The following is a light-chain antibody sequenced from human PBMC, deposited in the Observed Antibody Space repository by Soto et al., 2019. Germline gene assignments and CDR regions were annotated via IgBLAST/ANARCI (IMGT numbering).Light chain of an antibody. CDR1: QAISSS. CDR3: QQLNSYTIT. J-gene: IGKJ5*01. Sequence: SXSFLSASVGDRVTITCRASQAISSSLAWYQQKSGXAPKLLIYAASTLQSGVPSRFSGSESGTEFTLTISSLQPEDFATYCCQQLNSYTITFGQGTRLEIK. CDR2: AAS. V-gene: IGKV1-9*01.